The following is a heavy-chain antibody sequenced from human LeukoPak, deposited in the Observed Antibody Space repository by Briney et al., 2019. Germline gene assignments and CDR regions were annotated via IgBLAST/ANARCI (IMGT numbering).Heavy chain of an antibody. CDR3: ARPAGYSSGWFPS. CDR2: IYYSGST. CDR1: GGSISSYY. D-gene: IGHD6-19*01. Sequence: PSETLSLTCTVSGGSISSYYWSWIRQPPGKGLEWIGYIYYSGSTNYNPSLKSRVTISVDTSKNQFSLKLSSVTAADTAVYYCARPAGYSSGWFPSWGQGTLVTVSS. J-gene: IGHJ4*02. V-gene: IGHV4-59*12.